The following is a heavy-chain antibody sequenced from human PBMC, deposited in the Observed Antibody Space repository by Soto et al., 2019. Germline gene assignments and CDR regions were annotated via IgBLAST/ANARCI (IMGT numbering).Heavy chain of an antibody. CDR1: GGYVSSGSYY. J-gene: IGHJ5*02. CDR2: IYYSGST. D-gene: IGHD3-22*01. V-gene: IGHV4-61*01. CDR3: ASFNDYYDSSGYYPRSYP. Sequence: PSETLSLTCTVSGGYVSSGSYYWSWIRQPPGKGLEWIGYIYYSGSTNYNPSLKSRVTISVDTSKNQFSLKLSSVTAADTAVYYCASFNDYYDSSGYYPRSYPWGQGTLVTVSS.